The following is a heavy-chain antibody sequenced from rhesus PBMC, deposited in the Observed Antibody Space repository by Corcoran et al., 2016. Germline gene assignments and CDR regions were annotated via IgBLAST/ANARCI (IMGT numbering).Heavy chain of an antibody. V-gene: IGHV4-160*01. D-gene: IGHD3-22*01. Sequence: QVQLQESGPGLVKPSETLSLTCAVSGGSISSNYWRWSRQAPGKGLEWIGRIYGSGGSTDYNPSLKSRVTISTDTSKNQFSLKLSSVTAADTAVYYCARSGWTTLEVWGPGVLVTVSS. CDR1: GGSISSNY. CDR2: IYGSGGST. J-gene: IGHJ5-1*01. CDR3: ARSGWTTLEV.